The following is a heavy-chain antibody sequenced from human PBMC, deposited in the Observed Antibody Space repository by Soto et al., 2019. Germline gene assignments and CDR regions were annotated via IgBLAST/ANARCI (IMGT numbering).Heavy chain of an antibody. Sequence: SGGSLRRSCAASGFTFSDYYMSWVRQAPGKGLEWVSYINNGGETIYYADSVKGRFTMSRDNAKNSVYLQMNSLRAEDTAVYYCASGDSIFVVLMGGTRFDHCGGRNLFTVCS. D-gene: IGHD3-3*01. CDR2: INNGGETI. CDR1: GFTFSDYY. V-gene: IGHV3-11*01. CDR3: ASGDSIFVVLMGGTRFDH. J-gene: IGHJ5*02.